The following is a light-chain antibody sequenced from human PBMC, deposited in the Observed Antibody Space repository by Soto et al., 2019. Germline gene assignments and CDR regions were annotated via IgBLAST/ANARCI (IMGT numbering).Light chain of an antibody. J-gene: IGKJ1*01. V-gene: IGKV3-20*01. CDR2: GAS. CDR3: QHYGNSVWT. Sequence: EIVLTQSPGTLSLSPGERATLSCRASQSVSSTALAWHQQKPGQAPRLVIYGASSRPTGIPDRIRGSGSGTDFTLSISRLEPEDFEVYFCQHYGNSVWTFGQGTKVEVK. CDR1: QSVSSTA.